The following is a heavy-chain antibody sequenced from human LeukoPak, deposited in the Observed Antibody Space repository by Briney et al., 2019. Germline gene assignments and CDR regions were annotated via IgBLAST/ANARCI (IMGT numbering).Heavy chain of an antibody. CDR3: ARGAYYYED. D-gene: IGHD3-22*01. J-gene: IGHJ4*02. CDR2: ISFDGNTI. Sequence: QPGGSLRLSCAASGFAFSTYAMHWVRQAPGKGLEWVTVISFDGNTIHYADSVKGRFTISRDNSKNTLYLQMNSLRAEDTAVYYCARGAYYYEDWGQGTLVTVSS. V-gene: IGHV3-30-3*01. CDR1: GFAFSTYA.